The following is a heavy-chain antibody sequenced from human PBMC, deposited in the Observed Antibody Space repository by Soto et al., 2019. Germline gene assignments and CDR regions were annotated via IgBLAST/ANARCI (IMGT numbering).Heavy chain of an antibody. CDR2: MSGSGGST. V-gene: IGHV3-23*01. CDR3: AKRIAGPSFFPSLSYYYGMDV. Sequence: EVQLLESGGGLVQPGGSLRLSCAASGFTFSSYAMSWVRQAPGKGLEWVSAMSGSGGSTYYADSVKGRFTISRDNSKNTLYLQMNSLRAEDTAVYYCAKRIAGPSFFPSLSYYYGMDVWGQGTTVTVSS. J-gene: IGHJ6*02. D-gene: IGHD2-21*01. CDR1: GFTFSSYA.